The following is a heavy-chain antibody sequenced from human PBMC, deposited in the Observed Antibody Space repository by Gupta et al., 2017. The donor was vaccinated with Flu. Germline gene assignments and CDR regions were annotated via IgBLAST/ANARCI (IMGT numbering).Heavy chain of an antibody. Sequence: HWVGQAPGKGLEWVAGISWNSGSIGYADSVKGRFTISRDNAKNSLYLQMNSLRAEDTALYYCAKGDFYYFDYWGQGTLVTVSS. J-gene: IGHJ4*02. CDR2: ISWNSGSI. CDR3: AKGDFYYFDY. V-gene: IGHV3-9*01.